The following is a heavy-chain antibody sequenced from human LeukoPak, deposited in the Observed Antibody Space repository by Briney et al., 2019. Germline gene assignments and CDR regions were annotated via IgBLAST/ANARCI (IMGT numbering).Heavy chain of an antibody. CDR2: IYYSGST. J-gene: IGHJ4*02. CDR1: GGSISSSSYY. D-gene: IGHD1-14*01. V-gene: IGHV4-39*07. CDR3: ARAGTGPVFDY. Sequence: SETLFLTCTVSGGSISSSSYYWGWIRQPPGKGLEWIGSIYYSGSTYYNPSLKSRVTISVDTSKNQFSLKLSSVTAADTAVYYCARAGTGPVFDYWGQGTLVTVSS.